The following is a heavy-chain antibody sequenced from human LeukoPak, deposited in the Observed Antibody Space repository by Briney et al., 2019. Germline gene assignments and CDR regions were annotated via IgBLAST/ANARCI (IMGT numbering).Heavy chain of an antibody. CDR1: GYTFTAYY. D-gene: IGHD4-17*01. V-gene: IGHV1-2*06. J-gene: IGHJ4*02. CDR2: INPNSGDT. Sequence: ASVKVSCKASGYTFTAYYMHWVRQVPGQGLEWMGRINPNSGDTDYAQKFQGRVIMTRDTSISTAYMEVSRLRSDDTAVYYCARLSGAYGDYTAIDYWGQGTLVTVSS. CDR3: ARLSGAYGDYTAIDY.